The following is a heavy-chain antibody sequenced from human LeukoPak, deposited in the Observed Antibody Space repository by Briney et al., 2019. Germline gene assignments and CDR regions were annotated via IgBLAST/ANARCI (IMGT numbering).Heavy chain of an antibody. Sequence: GGSLSPSCEAPGFTFSNNAMNWAPQAPGKGLEWVSGISDSGGSTFYTDSVKGRFTISRDNSENTLYLQMNSLRAEDTAVYYCAKARTIHCGGDCDFDYWGQGTLVTVSS. V-gene: IGHV3-23*01. CDR2: ISDSGGST. D-gene: IGHD2-21*02. CDR1: GFTFSNNA. CDR3: AKARTIHCGGDCDFDY. J-gene: IGHJ4*02.